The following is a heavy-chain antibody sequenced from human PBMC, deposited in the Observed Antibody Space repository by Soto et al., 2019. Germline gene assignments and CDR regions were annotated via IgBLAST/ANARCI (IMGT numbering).Heavy chain of an antibody. CDR3: ARDGRYSYGTINWFDP. Sequence: GGSLRLSCAASGFTFSSYAMHWVRRAPGKGLEWVAVISYDGSNKYYADSVKGRFTISRDNSKNTLYLQMNSLRAEDTAVYYCARDGRYSYGTINWFDPWGQGTLVTVSS. J-gene: IGHJ5*02. CDR1: GFTFSSYA. V-gene: IGHV3-30-3*01. CDR2: ISYDGSNK. D-gene: IGHD5-18*01.